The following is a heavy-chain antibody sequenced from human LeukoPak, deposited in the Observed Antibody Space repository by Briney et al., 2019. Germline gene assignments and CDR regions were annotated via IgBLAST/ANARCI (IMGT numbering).Heavy chain of an antibody. J-gene: IGHJ4*02. D-gene: IGHD2-15*01. CDR3: ARDNGRRAAESYFDY. V-gene: IGHV1-2*02. CDR2: INPNSGGT. CDR1: RCTFTGYY. Sequence: ASVNVSCKASRCTFTGYYMHWVRQAPGQGLEWMGWINPNSGGTNYTQKFQGRVTMTRDTSISTAYMELSRLRSDDTAVYYCARDNGRRAAESYFDYWGQGTLVSVSS.